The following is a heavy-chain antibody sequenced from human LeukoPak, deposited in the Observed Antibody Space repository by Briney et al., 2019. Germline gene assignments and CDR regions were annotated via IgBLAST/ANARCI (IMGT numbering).Heavy chain of an antibody. V-gene: IGHV3-23*01. CDR3: AKNITMMVF. J-gene: IGHJ4*02. D-gene: IGHD3-22*01. CDR2: IRGYNGQT. CDR1: GFTFSTYC. Sequence: GGSLRLSCAASGFTFSTYCMHWVRQTPGKGLEWVSGIRGYNGQTYYADSVKGRFTISRDKSVDTVYLQMNGLKTEDTAVYYCAKNITMMVFWGQGTLVTVSS.